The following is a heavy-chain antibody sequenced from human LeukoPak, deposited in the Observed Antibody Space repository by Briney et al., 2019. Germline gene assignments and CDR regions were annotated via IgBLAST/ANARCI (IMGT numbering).Heavy chain of an antibody. J-gene: IGHJ6*03. CDR3: ARAYLPQQQLVPPGYYYYYYTDV. CDR1: GYTFTSYD. CDR2: IIPIFGTA. Sequence: ASVKVSCKASGYTFTSYDINWVRQATGQGLEWMGGIIPIFGTADYAQKFQGRVTITTDESTSTAYMELSSLRSEDTAVYYCARAYLPQQQLVPPGYYYYYYTDVWGKGTTVTVSS. D-gene: IGHD6-13*01. V-gene: IGHV1-69*05.